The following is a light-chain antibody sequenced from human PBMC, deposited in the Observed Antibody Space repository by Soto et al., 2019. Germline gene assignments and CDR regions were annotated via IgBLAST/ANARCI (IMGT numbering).Light chain of an antibody. CDR3: QQYNSL. J-gene: IGKJ1*01. Sequence: DIPMTQSPSTLSASVGDRVTITCRASQSIDTWMAWYQQKPGKAPKLLIYKASSLESGVPSRFSGSGSGTEFTLTISSLQPDDFATYYCQQYNSLFGQGTKVEIK. CDR2: KAS. CDR1: QSIDTW. V-gene: IGKV1-5*03.